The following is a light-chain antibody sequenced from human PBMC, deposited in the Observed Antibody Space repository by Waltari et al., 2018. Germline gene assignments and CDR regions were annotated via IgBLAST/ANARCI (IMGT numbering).Light chain of an antibody. CDR1: QSISSW. J-gene: IGKJ1*01. V-gene: IGKV1-5*03. Sequence: DIQMTQSPSTLSASVGDRVTITCRASQSISSWLAWYQQKPGKVPKLLIYKASSLESGVPSMFSGSGSGTEFTLTISSLKPDDFATYYCQQYNSYSTFGQGTKVEIK. CDR3: QQYNSYST. CDR2: KAS.